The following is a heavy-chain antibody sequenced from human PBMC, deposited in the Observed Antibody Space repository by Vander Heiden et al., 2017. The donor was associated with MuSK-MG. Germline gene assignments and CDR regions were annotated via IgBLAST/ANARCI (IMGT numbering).Heavy chain of an antibody. J-gene: IGHJ4*02. CDR2: TSGGGIRT. CDR3: AKAWKYGSGSNYLTFDY. CDR1: GFTFSSYA. Sequence: EVQLLESGGDLVQPGGSLSLACAASGFTFSSYAMSWVRQAPRKGLEWVATTSGGGIRTYYADSVKGRFTISRDDSKNTLYLQMNNLRAEDSGVYYCAKAWKYGSGSNYLTFDYWGQGTLVTVSS. V-gene: IGHV3-23*01. D-gene: IGHD3-10*01.